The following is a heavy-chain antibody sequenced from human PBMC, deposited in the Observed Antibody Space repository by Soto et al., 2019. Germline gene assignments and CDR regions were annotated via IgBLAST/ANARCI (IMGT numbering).Heavy chain of an antibody. V-gene: IGHV1-18*01. CDR1: GDTFTSYG. D-gene: IGHD2-2*01. CDR3: AREGPAYCSSTSCYYYYGMDV. J-gene: IGHJ6*02. CDR2: ISAYNGNT. Sequence: GASVKVSCKASGDTFTSYGISWVRQAPGQGLEWMGWISAYNGNTNYAQKLQGRVTMTTDTSTSTAYMELRSLRSDDTAVYYCAREGPAYCSSTSCYYYYGMDVWGQGTTVTVSS.